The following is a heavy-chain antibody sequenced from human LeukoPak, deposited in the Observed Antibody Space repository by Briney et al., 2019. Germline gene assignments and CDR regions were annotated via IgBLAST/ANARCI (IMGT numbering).Heavy chain of an antibody. Sequence: GGSLRFSCAASGFTFSSYWMHWVRQAPGKGLVWVSRINSDGSSTSYADSVKGRFTISRDNAKNTLYLQMNSLRAEDTAVYYCARGRRDGYTNRGYWGQGTLVTVSS. V-gene: IGHV3-74*01. CDR3: ARGRRDGYTNRGY. D-gene: IGHD5-24*01. J-gene: IGHJ4*02. CDR2: INSDGSST. CDR1: GFTFSSYW.